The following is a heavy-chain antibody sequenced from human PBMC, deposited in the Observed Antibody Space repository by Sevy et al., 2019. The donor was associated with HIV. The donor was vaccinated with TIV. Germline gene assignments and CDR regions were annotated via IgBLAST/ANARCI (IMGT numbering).Heavy chain of an antibody. CDR3: AGARYDSSGSFDAFDI. D-gene: IGHD3-22*01. Sequence: GGSLRLSCVASGFTLRTYAMNWVRQAPGKGLKWVSTIFKSGEVTYYADSVKGRFTIARDNSKNTVYLHMNSLRAEDTDLYFCAGARYDSSGSFDAFDIWGQGTMVTVSS. V-gene: IGHV3-23*01. CDR2: IFKSGEVT. J-gene: IGHJ3*02. CDR1: GFTLRTYA.